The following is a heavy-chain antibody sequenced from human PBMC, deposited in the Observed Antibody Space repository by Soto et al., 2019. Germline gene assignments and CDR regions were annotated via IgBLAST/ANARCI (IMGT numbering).Heavy chain of an antibody. J-gene: IGHJ4*02. Sequence: QVQLQESGPGLVKPSQTLSLTCTVSGGSISSGGYYCGWIRQHPGKGLEWIGYIYYSGSTYYNPSLKRRVSISVATSKNKFSLELSSVTAADTAVDYCALRLGDPCRLSFDYWGQGTLVTVSS. CDR1: GGSISSGGYY. CDR3: ALRLGDPCRLSFDY. CDR2: IYYSGST. V-gene: IGHV4-31*03. D-gene: IGHD3-16*01.